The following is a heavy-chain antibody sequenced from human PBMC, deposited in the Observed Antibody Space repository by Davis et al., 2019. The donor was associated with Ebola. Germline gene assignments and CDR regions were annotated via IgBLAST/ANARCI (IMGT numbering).Heavy chain of an antibody. CDR1: GGSISSSSYY. CDR3: ARAGGSYYLNRFDP. Sequence: MPSETLSLTCTVSGGSISSSSYYWSWIRQPPGKGPEWIGEINHSGSTNYNPSLKSRVTISVDTSKNQFSLKLSSVTAADTAVYYCARAGGSYYLNRFDPWGQGTLVTVSS. D-gene: IGHD1-26*01. J-gene: IGHJ5*02. CDR2: INHSGST. V-gene: IGHV4-39*07.